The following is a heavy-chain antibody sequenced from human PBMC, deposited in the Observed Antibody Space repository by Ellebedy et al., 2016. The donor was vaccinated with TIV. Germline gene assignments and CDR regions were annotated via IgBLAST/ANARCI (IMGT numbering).Heavy chain of an antibody. Sequence: SETLSLXXTVSGGSISSSSYYWGWIRQPPGKGLEWIGSIYYSGSTYYNPSLKSRVTISVDTSKNQFSLKLSSVTAADTAVYYCAIGGGSGGYGHPVSVRYWGQGTLVTVSS. V-gene: IGHV4-39*07. J-gene: IGHJ4*02. CDR3: AIGGGSGGYGHPVSVRY. CDR1: GGSISSSSYY. CDR2: IYYSGST. D-gene: IGHD3-10*01.